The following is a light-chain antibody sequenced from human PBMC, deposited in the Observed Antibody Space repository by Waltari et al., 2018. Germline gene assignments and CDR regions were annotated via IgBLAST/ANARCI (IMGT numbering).Light chain of an antibody. CDR2: AAS. J-gene: IGKJ1*01. CDR3: QQSYDTPRT. CDR1: QYISTY. V-gene: IGKV1-39*01. Sequence: QITQSPSPLSASVGTRVTITCRATQYISTYLNWYQQKPGKGPKLLIYAASTLQSGVPSRFSGSGSGTDFTFTISSLQLEDFATYYCQQSYDTPRTFGQGTKVEVK.